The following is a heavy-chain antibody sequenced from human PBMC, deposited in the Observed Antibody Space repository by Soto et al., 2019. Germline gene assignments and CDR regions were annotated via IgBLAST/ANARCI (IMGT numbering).Heavy chain of an antibody. CDR2: IYSGGRT. V-gene: IGHV3-53*01. CDR1: GFTVRSNY. CDR3: ARQQLAYFDD. D-gene: IGHD6-13*01. Sequence: EVQLVESGGGLIQPGGPLRLSCAASGFTVRSNYMGWVRQAPGRGLEWVSSIYSGGRTYYADSVEGRFTISRDNSKNTLYLQMNSLRDEDTAVYYCARQQLAYFDDWGQGTLVTVSS. J-gene: IGHJ4*02.